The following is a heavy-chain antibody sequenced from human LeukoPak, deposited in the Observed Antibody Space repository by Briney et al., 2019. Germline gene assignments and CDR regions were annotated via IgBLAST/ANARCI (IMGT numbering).Heavy chain of an antibody. V-gene: IGHV4-39*07. CDR3: ARAPSWYGWYFDL. Sequence: SETLSLTCTVSGGSISSSSYYWGWIRQPPGKGLEWIGSIYYSGSTYYNPSLKSRVTISVDTSKNQFSPKLSSVTAADTAVYYCARAPSWYGWYFDLWGRGTLVTVSS. CDR2: IYYSGST. CDR1: GGSISSSSYY. J-gene: IGHJ2*01. D-gene: IGHD6-13*01.